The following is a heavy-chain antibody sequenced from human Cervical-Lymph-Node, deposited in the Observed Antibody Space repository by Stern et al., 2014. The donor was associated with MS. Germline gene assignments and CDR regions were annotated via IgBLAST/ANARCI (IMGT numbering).Heavy chain of an antibody. Sequence: VQLGQSGGGVVQPGTSLRLSCAASGFTFSSYGMHWVRQAPGKGLEWVALAWYDGSTAYYTNSVKGRFTISRDNSKNTLSLQMNSLTAEDTAGYYCARGHIPYAYNYLFDYWGQGTLVTVSS. CDR2: AWYDGSTA. CDR1: GFTFSSYG. J-gene: IGHJ4*02. D-gene: IGHD5-24*01. V-gene: IGHV3-33*01. CDR3: ARGHIPYAYNYLFDY.